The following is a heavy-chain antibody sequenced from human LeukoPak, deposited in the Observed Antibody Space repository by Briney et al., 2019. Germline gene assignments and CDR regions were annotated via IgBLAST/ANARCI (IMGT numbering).Heavy chain of an antibody. V-gene: IGHV3-23*01. CDR2: ISGSGGST. D-gene: IGHD3-22*01. Sequence: PGGSLRLSCAVSGFTFSSYGMNWVRQAPGKGLEWVSAISGSGGSTYYADSVKGRFTISRDNSKNTLYLQMNSLRAEDTAVYYCAKVTGSLLGSGSFDYWGQGTLVTVSS. CDR3: AKVTGSLLGSGSFDY. J-gene: IGHJ4*02. CDR1: GFTFSSYG.